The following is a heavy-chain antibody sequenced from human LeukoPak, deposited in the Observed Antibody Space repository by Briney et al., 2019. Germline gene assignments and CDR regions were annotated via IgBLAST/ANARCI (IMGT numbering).Heavy chain of an antibody. CDR3: TIGGASGSLAH. CDR1: RASISDNY. Sequence: SETLSLTCTVSRASISDNYWSWGRQPAGKGLEWIGRTYTSGDTNYNPSLKSRASVSVDTSKNQFYLSLRYVTAADTAVYYCTIGGASGSLAHWGPGTLVTVSS. CDR2: TYTSGDT. V-gene: IGHV4-4*07. J-gene: IGHJ4*02. D-gene: IGHD6-13*01.